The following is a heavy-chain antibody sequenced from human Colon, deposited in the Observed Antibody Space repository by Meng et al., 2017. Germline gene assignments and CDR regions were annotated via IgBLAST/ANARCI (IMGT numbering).Heavy chain of an antibody. CDR3: ARSFATQNWFDP. D-gene: IGHD3-3*01. J-gene: IGHJ5*02. Sequence: SETLSLTCTVTGGSISSGSYYWSWIRQPAGKGLEWIGRIYTRGDTKYNPSLESRVTISLDTSKNQFSLTLSSVTAADTAVYYCARSFATQNWFDPWGRGTRVTVSS. CDR1: GGSISSGSYY. CDR2: IYTRGDT. V-gene: IGHV4-61*02.